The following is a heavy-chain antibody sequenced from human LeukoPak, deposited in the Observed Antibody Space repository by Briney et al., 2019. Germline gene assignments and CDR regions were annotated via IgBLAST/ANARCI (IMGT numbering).Heavy chain of an antibody. CDR2: IYHSGST. J-gene: IGHJ6*02. Sequence: SETLSLTCAVYGGSFSGYSWSWIRQPPGKGLEWIGYIYHSGSTYYNPSLKSRVTISVDRSKNQFSLKLSSVTAADTAVYYCAARSGSYYYYGMDVWGQGTTVTVSS. V-gene: IGHV4-30-2*01. D-gene: IGHD3-10*01. CDR1: GGSFSGYS. CDR3: AARSGSYYYYGMDV.